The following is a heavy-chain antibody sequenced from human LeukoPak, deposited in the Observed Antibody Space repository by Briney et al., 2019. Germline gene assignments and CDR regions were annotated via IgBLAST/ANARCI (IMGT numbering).Heavy chain of an antibody. CDR1: GYTFTNYG. CDR2: INPNSGGT. J-gene: IGHJ4*02. V-gene: IGHV1-2*02. Sequence: GASVKVSCKASGYTFTNYGISWVRQAPGQGLEWMGWINPNSGGTNYAQKFQGRVTMTRDTSISTAYMELSRLRSDDTAVYYCARYASYCGGDCYVFDYWGQGTLVTVSS. CDR3: ARYASYCGGDCYVFDY. D-gene: IGHD2-21*02.